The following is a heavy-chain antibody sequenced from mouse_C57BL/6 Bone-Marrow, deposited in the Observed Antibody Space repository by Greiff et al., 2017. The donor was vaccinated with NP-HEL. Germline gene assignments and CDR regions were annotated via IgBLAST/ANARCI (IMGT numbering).Heavy chain of an antibody. CDR1: GYTFTDYE. CDR2: IDPETGGT. Sequence: VKLVESGAELVRPGASVTLSCKASGYTFTDYEMHWVKQTPVHGLEWIGAIDPETGGTAYNQKFKGKAILTADKSSSTAYMELRSLTSEDSAVYYCTRCYGAWFAYWGQGTLVTVSA. J-gene: IGHJ3*01. D-gene: IGHD1-1*02. V-gene: IGHV1-15*01. CDR3: TRCYGAWFAY.